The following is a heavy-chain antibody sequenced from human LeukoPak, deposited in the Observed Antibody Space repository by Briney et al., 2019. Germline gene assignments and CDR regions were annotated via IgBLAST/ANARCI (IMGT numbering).Heavy chain of an antibody. CDR3: ASYGSGSYYWAAFDY. J-gene: IGHJ4*02. Sequence: KPSETLFLTCTVSGGSISSSSYYWGWIRQPPGKGLEWIGSIYYSGSTYYNPSPKSRVTISVDTSKNQFSLKLSSVTAADTAVYYCASYGSGSYYWAAFDYWGQGTLVTVSS. CDR1: GGSISSSSYY. D-gene: IGHD3-10*01. CDR2: IYYSGST. V-gene: IGHV4-39*01.